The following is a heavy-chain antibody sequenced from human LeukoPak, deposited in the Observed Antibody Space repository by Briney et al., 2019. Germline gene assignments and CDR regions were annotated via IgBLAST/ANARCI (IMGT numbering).Heavy chain of an antibody. Sequence: ASVKVSCKASGGTFSSYAISCVRQAPGQGLEWMGRIIPILGIANYAQKFQGRVTITADKSTSTAYMELSSLRSEDTAVYYCARGGSSGYYGPPYAYYFDYWGQGTLVTVSS. V-gene: IGHV1-69*04. CDR3: ARGGSSGYYGPPYAYYFDY. CDR1: GGTFSSYA. D-gene: IGHD3-22*01. CDR2: IIPILGIA. J-gene: IGHJ4*02.